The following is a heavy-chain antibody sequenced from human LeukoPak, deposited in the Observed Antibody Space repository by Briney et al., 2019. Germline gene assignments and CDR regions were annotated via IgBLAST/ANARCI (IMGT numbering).Heavy chain of an antibody. D-gene: IGHD3-3*01. CDR1: GYTFTSYG. V-gene: IGHV1-18*01. CDR2: ISAYNGNT. J-gene: IGHJ4*02. CDR3: ARSPFQYDLWSGWDPFCGY. Sequence: ASVKVSCKASGYTFTSYGISWVRQAPGQGLEWMGWISAYNGNTKYAQKLQGRVTMTTDTSTSTAYMELRSLRSDDTAVYYCARSPFQYDLWSGWDPFCGYWGQGTLVTVSS.